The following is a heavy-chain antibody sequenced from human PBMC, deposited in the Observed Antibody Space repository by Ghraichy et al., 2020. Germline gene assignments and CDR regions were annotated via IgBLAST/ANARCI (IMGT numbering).Heavy chain of an antibody. CDR1: GYTFTSYG. CDR3: AREAYCSSTSCYTRYYYYYYGMDV. CDR2: ISAYNGNT. V-gene: IGHV1-18*01. D-gene: IGHD2-2*02. J-gene: IGHJ6*02. Sequence: ASVKVSCKASGYTFTSYGISWVRQAPGQGLEWMGWISAYNGNTNYAQKLQGRVTMTTDTSTSTAYMELRSLRSDDTAVYYCAREAYCSSTSCYTRYYYYYYGMDVWGQGTTVTVSS.